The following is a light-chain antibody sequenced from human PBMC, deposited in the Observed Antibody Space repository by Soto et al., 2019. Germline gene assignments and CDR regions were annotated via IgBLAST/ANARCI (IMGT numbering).Light chain of an antibody. V-gene: IGKV1-5*01. CDR2: DAS. CDR3: QQYSSYWT. CDR1: QSINYW. Sequence: DIQMTQSPSTLSASVGDRVTITCRASQSINYWLAWYQQKPGKAPKVLIYDASSLESGVPSRFSGSGSGTEFTLTISSLQPDDLATYYCQQYSSYWTFGQGTRVEIK. J-gene: IGKJ1*01.